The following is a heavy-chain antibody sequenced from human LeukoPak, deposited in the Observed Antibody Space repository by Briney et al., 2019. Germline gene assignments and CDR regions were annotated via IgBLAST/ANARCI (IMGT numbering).Heavy chain of an antibody. Sequence: SETLSLTCTVSGGSISSSSYYWGWIRQPPGKGLEWIGSIYYSGSTYYNPSLKSRVTISVDTSKNQFSLKLSSVTAADTAVYYCARHVITGSRYCSSTSCRGHNNWFDPWGQGTLVTVSS. D-gene: IGHD2-2*01. J-gene: IGHJ5*02. CDR3: ARHVITGSRYCSSTSCRGHNNWFDP. V-gene: IGHV4-39*01. CDR2: IYYSGST. CDR1: GGSISSSSYY.